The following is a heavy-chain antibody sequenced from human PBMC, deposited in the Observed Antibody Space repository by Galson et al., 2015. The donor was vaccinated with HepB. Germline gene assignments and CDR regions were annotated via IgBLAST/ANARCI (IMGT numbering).Heavy chain of an antibody. CDR3: ASLWGELSYPFDY. Sequence: SETLSLTCTVSGGSISSYYWSWIRQPPGKGLEWIGEINHSGSTNYNPSLKSRVTISVDTSKNQFSLKLSSVTAADTAVYYCASLWGELSYPFDYWGQGTLVTVSS. D-gene: IGHD3-16*02. J-gene: IGHJ4*02. CDR2: INHSGST. V-gene: IGHV4-34*01. CDR1: GGSISSYY.